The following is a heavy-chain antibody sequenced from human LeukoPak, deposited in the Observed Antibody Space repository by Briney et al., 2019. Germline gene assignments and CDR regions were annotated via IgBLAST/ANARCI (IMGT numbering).Heavy chain of an antibody. V-gene: IGHV4-59*01. D-gene: IGHD3-9*01. J-gene: IGHJ4*02. CDR2: IYYSGST. Sequence: SETLSLTCAVYGGSFSGYYWSWIRQPPGKGLEWIGYIYYSGSTNYNPSLKSRVTISVDTSKNQFSLKLSSVTAADTAVYYCARGHYDILTGYYTEYFDYWGQGTLVTVSS. CDR1: GGSFSGYY. CDR3: ARGHYDILTGYYTEYFDY.